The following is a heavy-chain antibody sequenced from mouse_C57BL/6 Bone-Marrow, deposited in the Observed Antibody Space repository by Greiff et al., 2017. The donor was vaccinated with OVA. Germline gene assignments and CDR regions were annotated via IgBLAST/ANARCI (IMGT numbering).Heavy chain of an antibody. CDR2: ISYDGSN. J-gene: IGHJ2*01. V-gene: IGHV3-6*01. CDR3: ARASTGDYFDY. Sequence: EVQLQESGPGLVKPSQSLSLTCSVTGYSITSGYYWNWIRQFPGNKLEWMGYISYDGSNNYNPSLKNRISITRDTSKNQFFLKLNSVTTEDTATYYCARASTGDYFDYWGQGTTLTVSS. CDR1: GYSITSGYY. D-gene: IGHD2-10*02.